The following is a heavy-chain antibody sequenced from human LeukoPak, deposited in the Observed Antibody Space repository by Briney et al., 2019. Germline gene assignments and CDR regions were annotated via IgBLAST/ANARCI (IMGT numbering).Heavy chain of an antibody. CDR3: AKSAPSRMVRRVIPFDY. CDR1: GFTFSSYA. J-gene: IGHJ4*02. V-gene: IGHV3-23*01. CDR2: ISGSGGST. Sequence: PGGSLRLSCAASGFTFSSYAMSWVRQAPGKGLEWVSAISGSGGSTYYADSVKGRFTISRDNSKNTLYLQMNSLRAEDTAVYYCAKSAPSRMVRRVIPFDYWGQGTLVTVSS. D-gene: IGHD3-10*01.